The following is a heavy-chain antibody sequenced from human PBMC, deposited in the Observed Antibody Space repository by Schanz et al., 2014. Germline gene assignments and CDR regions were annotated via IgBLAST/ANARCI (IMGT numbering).Heavy chain of an antibody. D-gene: IGHD1-1*01. CDR2: IGTSGGT. J-gene: IGHJ4*02. Sequence: EVHLVESGGGLVQPGGSLRLSCTASGFNSDDYAMHWVRQAPGKGLEWVSTIGTSGGTNYAESVKGRFTISRDNSKNTLYLQMNSLRGGDTAVYFCAKIERNEDWGQGTLVTVSS. V-gene: IGHV3-23*04. CDR1: GFNSDDYA. CDR3: AKIERNED.